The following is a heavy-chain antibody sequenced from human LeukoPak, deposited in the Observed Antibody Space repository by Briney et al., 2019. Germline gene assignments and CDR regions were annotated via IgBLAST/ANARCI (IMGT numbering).Heavy chain of an antibody. CDR1: GFTFSSYS. CDR3: ASERWLRTYDY. J-gene: IGHJ4*02. CDR2: ISSSSSTI. V-gene: IGHV3-48*01. D-gene: IGHD5-12*01. Sequence: PGRSLTLSCAASGFTFSSYSMNWVRQAPGKGLEWVSYISSSSSTIYYADSVKGRFTISRDNAKNSLYLQMNSLRAEDTAVYYCASERWLRTYDYWGQGTLVTVSS.